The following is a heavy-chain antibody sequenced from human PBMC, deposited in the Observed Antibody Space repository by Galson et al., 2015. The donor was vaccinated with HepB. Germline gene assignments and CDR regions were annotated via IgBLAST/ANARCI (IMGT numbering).Heavy chain of an antibody. CDR1: EFTVSSNH. CDR3: ARDQGDDYVNYYYYYGMDV. CDR2: IYRAGNT. Sequence: SLRLSCAASEFTVSSNHMSWVRQAPGKGLEWVSIIYRAGNTNYADSVKGRFTISRDNSKNTLYLQMNSLGPEDMTVYYCARDQGDDYVNYYYYYGMDVWGQGTTVTVSS. V-gene: IGHV3-66*02. D-gene: IGHD4-17*01. J-gene: IGHJ6*02.